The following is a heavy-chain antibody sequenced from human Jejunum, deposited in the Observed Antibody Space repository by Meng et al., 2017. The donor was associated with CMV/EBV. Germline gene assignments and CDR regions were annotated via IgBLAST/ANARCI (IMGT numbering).Heavy chain of an antibody. Sequence: AFSSYAMHWVRQAPGKGLEWVAFIRFDGTNNYRVDSVKGRFTISRDNSKNMLFLQMNSLRAEDTAVYYCAKDKIPVSPYYYGMDVWGQGTTVTVSS. CDR2: IRFDGTNN. CDR1: AFSSYA. D-gene: IGHD4-11*01. CDR3: AKDKIPVSPYYYGMDV. V-gene: IGHV3-30*02. J-gene: IGHJ6*02.